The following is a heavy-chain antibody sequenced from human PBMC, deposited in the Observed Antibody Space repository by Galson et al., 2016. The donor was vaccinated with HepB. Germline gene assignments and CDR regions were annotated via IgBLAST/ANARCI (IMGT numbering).Heavy chain of an antibody. Sequence: SLRLSCAASGFTFSSYSMHWVRQAPGKGLEWVSSISRSSSYIYYADSVKGRFTISRDNAKNSLYLQMNSLRAEDTAVYYCARAVSWDYGDYAGYWGQGTLVTVSS. V-gene: IGHV3-21*01. CDR3: ARAVSWDYGDYAGY. J-gene: IGHJ4*02. CDR1: GFTFSSYS. D-gene: IGHD4-17*01. CDR2: ISRSSSYI.